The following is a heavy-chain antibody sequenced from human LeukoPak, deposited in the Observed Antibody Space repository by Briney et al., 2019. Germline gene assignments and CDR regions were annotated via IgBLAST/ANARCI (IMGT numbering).Heavy chain of an antibody. D-gene: IGHD5-18*01. J-gene: IGHJ4*02. CDR3: AKDSGWRRIQLWLPDY. V-gene: IGHV3-30*18. CDR1: GFTFSSYG. Sequence: GRSLRLSCAASGFTFSSYGMHWVREAPGKGLGWVAVISYGGSNKYYADSVKGRFTISRDNSKNTLYLQMNSLRAEDTAVYYCAKDSGWRRIQLWLPDYWGQGTLVTVSS. CDR2: ISYGGSNK.